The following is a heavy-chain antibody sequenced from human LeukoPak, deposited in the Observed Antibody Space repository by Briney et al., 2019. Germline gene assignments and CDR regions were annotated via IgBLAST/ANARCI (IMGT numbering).Heavy chain of an antibody. V-gene: IGHV3-23*01. CDR1: GFTLSSYA. D-gene: IGHD6-19*01. CDR3: ARGIAVAGTKIGNAFDI. J-gene: IGHJ3*02. CDR2: ISDSGGST. Sequence: GASVKVSCKASGFTLSSYAMSWVRQTPGKGLEWVSGISDSGGSTVYADSIKGRFTISRDNAKNSLYLQMNGLRAEDTAVYYCARGIAVAGTKIGNAFDIRGQGTMVTVSS.